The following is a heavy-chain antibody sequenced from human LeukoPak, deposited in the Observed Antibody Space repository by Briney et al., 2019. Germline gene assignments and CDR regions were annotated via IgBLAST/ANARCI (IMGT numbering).Heavy chain of an antibody. D-gene: IGHD6-6*01. CDR1: GYTFTSYA. CDR3: ARPSRYSSPSGDYYYLDV. V-gene: IGHV7-4-1*02. J-gene: IGHJ6*03. Sequence: ASVKVSCKASGYTFTSYAMNWVRQAPGQGLEWMGWININTGNPTYAQGFTGRFVFSLDTSVSTAYLQIRSLKAEDTAVYYCARPSRYSSPSGDYYYLDVWGKGTTVTVSS. CDR2: ININTGNP.